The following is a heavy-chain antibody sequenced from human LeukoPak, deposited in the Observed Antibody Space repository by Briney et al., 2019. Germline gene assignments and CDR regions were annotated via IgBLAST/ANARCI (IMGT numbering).Heavy chain of an antibody. Sequence: LRLSCAASGFTFSSYAMSWVRQHPGKGLEWIGYIYYSGSTYYNPSLKSRVTISVDTSKNQFSLKLSSVTAADTAVYYCARGELTVAPFDYWGQGTLVTVSS. CDR1: GFTFSSYA. V-gene: IGHV4-31*02. CDR3: ARGELTVAPFDY. CDR2: IYYSGST. J-gene: IGHJ4*02. D-gene: IGHD4-23*01.